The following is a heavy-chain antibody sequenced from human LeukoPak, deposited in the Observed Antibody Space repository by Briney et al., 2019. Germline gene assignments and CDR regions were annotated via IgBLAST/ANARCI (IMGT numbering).Heavy chain of an antibody. V-gene: IGHV3-21*01. D-gene: IGHD2-15*01. CDR3: ARGGGNFDY. CDR1: EFTFSSYT. Sequence: TGGSLRLSCAASEFTFSSYTINWVRQAPGKGLEWVSSISSNSTYISYADSVKGRFTISRDNAKNSLYLQMNSLRAEDTAVYYCARGGGNFDYWGQGTLVTVSS. CDR2: ISSNSTYI. J-gene: IGHJ4*02.